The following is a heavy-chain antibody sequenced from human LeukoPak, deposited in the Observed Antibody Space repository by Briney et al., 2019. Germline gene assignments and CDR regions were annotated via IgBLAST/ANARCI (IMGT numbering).Heavy chain of an antibody. J-gene: IGHJ4*02. V-gene: IGHV1-69*13. D-gene: IGHD3-22*01. CDR1: GGTFSSYA. Sequence: GASVKVSCKASGGTFSSYAISWVRQAPGQGLEWMGGIIPIFGTANYAQKFQGRVTITADESTSTAYMELRSLRSEDTAVYYCAKHGGRHYDSSGYYVGGAYFDYWGQGTLVTVSS. CDR2: IIPIFGTA. CDR3: AKHGGRHYDSSGYYVGGAYFDY.